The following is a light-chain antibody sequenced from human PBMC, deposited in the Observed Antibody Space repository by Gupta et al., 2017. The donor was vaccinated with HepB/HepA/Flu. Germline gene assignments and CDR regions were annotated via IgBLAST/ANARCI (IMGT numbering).Light chain of an antibody. CDR3: QQYGSSPLT. V-gene: IGKV3-20*01. CDR1: QSVSSSY. CDR2: GAS. J-gene: IGKJ4*01. Sequence: EIVLTQSPGTLSLSPGERVTLSCRASQSVSSSYLAWYKQKPGQAPRLLIYGASSRATGIPDRFSGSGSGTDFTLTIIILEPEDFAVYYCQQYGSSPLTFGGGTKVEIK.